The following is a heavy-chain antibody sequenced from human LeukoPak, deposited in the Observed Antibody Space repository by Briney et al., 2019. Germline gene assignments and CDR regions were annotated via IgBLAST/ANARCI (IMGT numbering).Heavy chain of an antibody. CDR2: IYHSGST. CDR1: GYSISSGYY. D-gene: IGHD1-26*01. CDR3: ARGVGATMEFDY. J-gene: IGHJ4*02. Sequence: KPSETLSLTCTVSGYSISSGYYWGWIRQPPGKGLEWIGSIYHSGSTYYSPSLKSRVTISVDTSKNQFSLKLSSVTAADTAVYYCARGVGATMEFDYWGQGTLVTVSS. V-gene: IGHV4-38-2*02.